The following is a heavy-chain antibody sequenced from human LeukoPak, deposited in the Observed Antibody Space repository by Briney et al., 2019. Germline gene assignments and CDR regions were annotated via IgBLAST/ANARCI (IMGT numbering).Heavy chain of an antibody. V-gene: IGHV3-23*01. CDR1: GFPFTTYA. CDR3: AKQVTAPGPIDY. CDR2: ISGSGGST. J-gene: IGHJ4*02. Sequence: GGSLRLSCAASGFPFTTYAMSWVRQAPGKGLEWVSAISGSGGSTYYADSVKGRFTISRDNSKNTLYLQMNSLTAEDTAVYYCAKQVTAPGPIDYWGQGTLVTVSP. D-gene: IGHD2-21*02.